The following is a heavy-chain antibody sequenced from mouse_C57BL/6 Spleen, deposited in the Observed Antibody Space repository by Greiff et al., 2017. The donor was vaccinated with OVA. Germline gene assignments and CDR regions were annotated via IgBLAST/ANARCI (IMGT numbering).Heavy chain of an antibody. V-gene: IGHV1-82*01. CDR2: IYPGDGDT. J-gene: IGHJ3*01. CDR1: GYAFSSSW. CDR3: ARDPGRFAY. D-gene: IGHD3-3*01. Sequence: VKLMESGPELVKPGASVKISCKASGYAFSSSWMNWVKQRPGKGLEWIGRIYPGDGDTNYNGKFKGKATLTADKSSSTAYMQLSSLTSEDSAVYFCARDPGRFAYWGQGTLVTVSA.